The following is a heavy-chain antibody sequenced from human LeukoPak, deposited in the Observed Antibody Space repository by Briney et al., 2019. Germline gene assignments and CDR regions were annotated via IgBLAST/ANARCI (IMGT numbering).Heavy chain of an antibody. J-gene: IGHJ4*02. CDR3: ATEGHAHCTNGVCYEAFDY. CDR1: GFTFSSYA. CDR2: ISYDRSNK. D-gene: IGHD2-8*01. Sequence: GRSLRLSCAASGFTFSSYAMHWVRQAPGKGLEWVAVISYDRSNKYYADSVKGRFTISRDNSKNTLYLQMNSLRAEDTAVYYCATEGHAHCTNGVCYEAFDYWGQGTLVTVSS. V-gene: IGHV3-30*01.